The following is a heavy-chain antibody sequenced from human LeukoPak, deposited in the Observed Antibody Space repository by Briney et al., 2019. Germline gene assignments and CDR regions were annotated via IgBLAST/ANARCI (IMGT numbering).Heavy chain of an antibody. V-gene: IGHV4-4*07. Sequence: PSETLSLTCTVSGGSINNYYWSWIRQPAGKGLEWIGRIYTRGSTNYNASLKSRVTMSVDTSKNQFSLKLSSVTAADTAVYYCARGRYCSADICSGGDAVDIWGQGTMVSVSS. J-gene: IGHJ3*02. CDR3: ARGRYCSADICSGGDAVDI. CDR2: IYTRGST. D-gene: IGHD2-15*01. CDR1: GGSINNYY.